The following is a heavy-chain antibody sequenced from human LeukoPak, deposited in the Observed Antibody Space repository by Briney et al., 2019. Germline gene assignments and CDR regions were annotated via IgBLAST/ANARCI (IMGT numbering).Heavy chain of an antibody. CDR2: RYYSGST. J-gene: IGHJ4*02. Sequence: SETLSLTCTVSGGSISNYYWGWIRQPPGKGLEWIGIRYYSGSTYYNPSLKSRVTISVDTSKNQFSLKLSSVTAADTAVYYCARGGYYQLLDYWGQGTLVTVSS. V-gene: IGHV4-39*01. CDR1: GGSISNYY. D-gene: IGHD2-2*01. CDR3: ARGGYYQLLDY.